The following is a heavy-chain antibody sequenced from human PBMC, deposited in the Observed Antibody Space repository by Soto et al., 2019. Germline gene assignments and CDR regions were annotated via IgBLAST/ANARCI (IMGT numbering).Heavy chain of an antibody. J-gene: IGHJ6*03. CDR2: ISAYNGNT. CDR3: ARVSKWLVPYYMGA. V-gene: IGHV1-18*01. CDR1: GYTFTSYG. Sequence: ASVKVSCKASGYTFTSYGISWVRQAPGQGLEWMGWISAYNGNTNYAQKLQGRVTMTTDTSTSTDYMELRSLRSDDTAVYYCARVSKWLVPYYMGAWGKGTTVTVSS. D-gene: IGHD6-19*01.